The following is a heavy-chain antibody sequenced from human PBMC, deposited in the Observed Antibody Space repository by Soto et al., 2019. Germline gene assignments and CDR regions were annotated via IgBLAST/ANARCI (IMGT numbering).Heavy chain of an antibody. CDR2: IYYSGST. CDR1: GGSISSYY. D-gene: IGHD5-18*01. V-gene: IGHV4-59*01. J-gene: IGHJ6*02. CDR3: SRVTWIRSYYYYYGMDV. Sequence: SETLSLTCPVSGGSISSYYWSWIRQPPGKGLEWIGYIYYSGSTNYNPSLKSRVTISVDTSKNQFSLKLSSVTAADTAVYYCSRVTWIRSYYYYYGMDVWGQGTTVTVSS.